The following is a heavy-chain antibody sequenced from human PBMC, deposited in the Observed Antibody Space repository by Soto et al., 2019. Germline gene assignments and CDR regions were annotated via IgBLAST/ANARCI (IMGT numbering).Heavy chain of an antibody. CDR3: ARDGGAY. V-gene: IGHV3-30-3*01. J-gene: IGHJ4*02. Sequence: QVQLVESGGGVVQPGRSLRLSCAASGFTFSSYAMHWVRRAPGKGLEWMAVMSYDGSNKYYADSVKGRFTISRDNSKNTLYQQMNNLRPEDTALYYFARDGGAYWGQGTLVIVSS. CDR1: GFTFSSYA. D-gene: IGHD3-16*01. CDR2: MSYDGSNK.